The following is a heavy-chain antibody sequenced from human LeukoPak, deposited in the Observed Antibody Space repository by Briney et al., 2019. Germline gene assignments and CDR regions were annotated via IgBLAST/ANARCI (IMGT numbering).Heavy chain of an antibody. V-gene: IGHV1-18*01. CDR1: GYTFTSYG. CDR2: ISGHNGNT. Sequence: ASVKVSCKASGYTFTSYGITWLRQAPGQGLECMGWISGHNGNTNYAQRLQDRVTMTTDTSTSTAYMELRSLRSDDTAVYYCAKFMTTINLFNYYTMDVWGQGTTVTVSS. CDR3: AKFMTTINLFNYYTMDV. D-gene: IGHD4-11*01. J-gene: IGHJ6*02.